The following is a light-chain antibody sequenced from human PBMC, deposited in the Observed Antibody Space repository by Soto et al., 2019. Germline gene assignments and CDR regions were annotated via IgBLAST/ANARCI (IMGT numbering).Light chain of an antibody. CDR3: GSYTSSHTLV. CDR2: SNN. Sequence: QSVLTQPPSVSGAPGQRVTISCTGSSSNIGAGYDVHWYQQLPRTAPKLLIYSNNNRPSGVPDRFSGSRSGTSASLAITGLQPEDEADYYCGSYTSSHTLVLGGGTKLTVL. V-gene: IGLV1-40*01. J-gene: IGLJ2*01. CDR1: SSNIGAGYD.